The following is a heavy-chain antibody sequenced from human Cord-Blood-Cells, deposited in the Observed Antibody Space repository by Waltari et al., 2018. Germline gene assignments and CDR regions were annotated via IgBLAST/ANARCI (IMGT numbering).Heavy chain of an antibody. D-gene: IGHD2-8*02. J-gene: IGHJ5*02. V-gene: IGHV4-34*01. Sequence: QVQLQQWGAGLLKPSETLSLTCAVYGGSFSGYYWSWIRQPPGKGLEWIGEINHSGSTNYNPSLKSRVTISVDTYKNQFSLKLSSVTAADTAVYYCARRVWVVYARLNFGWFDPWGQGTLVTVSS. CDR1: GGSFSGYY. CDR3: ARRVWVVYARLNFGWFDP. CDR2: INHSGST.